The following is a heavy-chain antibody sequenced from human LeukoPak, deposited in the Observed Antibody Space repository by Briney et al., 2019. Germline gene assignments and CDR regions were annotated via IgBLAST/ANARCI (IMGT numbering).Heavy chain of an antibody. CDR3: ARGGRIAAAPPGF. D-gene: IGHD6-13*01. V-gene: IGHV3-7*01. Sequence: GGSLRLSCEGSGFTFSNYWMGWVRQAPGKGLQWVANIKTDGSEKYYVDSVKGRFTISRDNAKNSLYLQMNSLRAEDTAVYYCARGGRIAAAPPGFWGQGTLVTVSS. CDR1: GFTFSNYW. CDR2: IKTDGSEK. J-gene: IGHJ4*02.